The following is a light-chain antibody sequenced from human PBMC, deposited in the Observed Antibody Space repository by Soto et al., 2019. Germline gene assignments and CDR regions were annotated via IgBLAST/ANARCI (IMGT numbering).Light chain of an antibody. CDR3: QQSYTTPPWT. J-gene: IGKJ1*01. V-gene: IGKV1-39*01. Sequence: DIQMTQSPSSLSASVGDRVTITCRASQSISSYLNWYQQKPGKAPKLLIYAASSLQGGVPSRFTGSGFGTDFTLTISSLQPEDFATYYCQQSYTTPPWTFGQGTKVEIK. CDR1: QSISSY. CDR2: AAS.